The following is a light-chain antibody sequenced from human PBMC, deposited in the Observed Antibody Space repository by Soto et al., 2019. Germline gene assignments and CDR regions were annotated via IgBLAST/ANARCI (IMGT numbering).Light chain of an antibody. V-gene: IGKV3-15*01. CDR1: QSVSSN. CDR2: GAS. J-gene: IGKJ1*01. CDR3: QQYNNCPAT. Sequence: EIVMTQSPATLSVSQGERATLSCSASQSVSSNLAWYQQKPGQAPRLLIYGASTRATGISARFSGSGSGTEFTFSFSSLQSEDFAVYYCQQYNNCPATFGQGTKVDIK.